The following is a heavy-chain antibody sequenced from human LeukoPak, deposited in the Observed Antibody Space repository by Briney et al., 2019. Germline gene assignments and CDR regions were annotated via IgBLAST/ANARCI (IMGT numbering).Heavy chain of an antibody. CDR2: IYYSGTT. V-gene: IGHV4-59*01. D-gene: IGHD3-10*01. CDR3: ARDLGPWGVFDP. J-gene: IGHJ5*02. Sequence: PSETLSLTCTVSGGSISGFYWSWIRQPPGKGLEWIGYIYYSGTTTYNPSLKSRVTISIDMSNNHFSLNLRFVTAADKAVYYCARDLGPWGVFDPWGQGTLVTVSS. CDR1: GGSISGFY.